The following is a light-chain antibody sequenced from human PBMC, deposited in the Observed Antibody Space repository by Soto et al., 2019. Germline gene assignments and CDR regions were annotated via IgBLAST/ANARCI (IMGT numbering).Light chain of an antibody. CDR2: YAS. CDR1: HSVSSTY. Sequence: DIVLLQSPVTPSLSPGERAALSCRASHSVSSTYLAWYQQKPGQAPRLLIYYASTRATGIPDRFSGSGSGTDFTLTISNLQSEDFALYYCQHYSGWPPVFGQGTKVDIK. CDR3: QHYSGWPPV. J-gene: IGKJ2*01. V-gene: IGKV3-20*01.